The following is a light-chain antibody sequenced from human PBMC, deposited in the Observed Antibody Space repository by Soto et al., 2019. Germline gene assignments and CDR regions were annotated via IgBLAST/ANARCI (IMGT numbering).Light chain of an antibody. CDR1: NGDIGAYNY. CDR3: SSFTGSFTHV. V-gene: IGLV2-14*03. Sequence: QSVLTQPASVSGSPGQSITISCAGSNGDIGAYNYVSWYRQYPGKAPKLIIFDVTDRPSGVSDRFSGSKSGNTASLTISGLQTGDEADYYCSSFTGSFTHVFGTGTKLTVL. CDR2: DVT. J-gene: IGLJ1*01.